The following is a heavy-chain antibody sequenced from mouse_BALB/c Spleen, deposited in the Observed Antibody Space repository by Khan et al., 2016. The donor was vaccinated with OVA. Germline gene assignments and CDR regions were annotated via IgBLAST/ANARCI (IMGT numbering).Heavy chain of an antibody. Sequence: EVQLQESGPGLVKPSQSLSLTCTVTGYSITSDYAWNWIRQFPGNKLEWMGYIKYSGSTSYNPSLKSRISITRNTSKNRFFLQLSSVTTEDTATSYCASSGTITTVVAPGFDYWCQGTPLTVSS. CDR3: ASSGTITTVVAPGFDY. J-gene: IGHJ2*01. CDR1: GYSITSDYA. CDR2: IKYSGST. V-gene: IGHV3-2*02. D-gene: IGHD1-1*01.